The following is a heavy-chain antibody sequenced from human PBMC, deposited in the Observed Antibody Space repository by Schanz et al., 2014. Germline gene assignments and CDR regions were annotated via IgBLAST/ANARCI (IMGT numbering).Heavy chain of an antibody. CDR2: ISPYNGHT. V-gene: IGHV1-18*01. J-gene: IGHJ3*01. D-gene: IGHD2-2*01. CDR3: ARGIPYCSSTSCSGLDAYDV. CDR1: GYTFNNHG. Sequence: QVQLVQSGGEVKKPGASATVSCKASGYTFNNHGISWVRQAPGQGLEWMGWISPYNGHTEYGKKFQGRFTMTTDTSTSTAYMELRNVRYDDTAMYYCARGIPYCSSTSCSGLDAYDVWGQGTLVTVSS.